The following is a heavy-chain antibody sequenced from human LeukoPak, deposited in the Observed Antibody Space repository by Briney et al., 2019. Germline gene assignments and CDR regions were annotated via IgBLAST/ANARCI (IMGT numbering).Heavy chain of an antibody. Sequence: GGSLRLSCAASGFTVSNKYMTWVRQAPGKGLEWVSLIYSDGRTYYADSVKGRCTISRDNAKNSLYLHMNSLRAEDTAVYYCARDGYYYDSSGYYSLGYWGQGTLVTVSS. J-gene: IGHJ4*02. CDR1: GFTVSNKY. V-gene: IGHV3-53*05. CDR2: IYSDGRT. CDR3: ARDGYYYDSSGYYSLGY. D-gene: IGHD3-22*01.